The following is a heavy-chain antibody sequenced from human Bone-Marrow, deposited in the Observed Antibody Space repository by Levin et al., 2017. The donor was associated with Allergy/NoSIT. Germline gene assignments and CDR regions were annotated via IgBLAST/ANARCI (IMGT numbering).Heavy chain of an antibody. J-gene: IGHJ4*02. CDR3: ARGPHANSRKLYFDF. CDR1: GFTFSGYE. Sequence: PGGSLRLSCAASGFTFSGYEMSWVRQAPGKGPEWTSYISNTGTTMYYADSVEGRFTISRDNAKDSLYLQMDSLRAEDTAVYYCARGPHANSRKLYFDFWGQGTLVTVSS. D-gene: IGHD2/OR15-2a*01. V-gene: IGHV3-48*03. CDR2: ISNTGTTM.